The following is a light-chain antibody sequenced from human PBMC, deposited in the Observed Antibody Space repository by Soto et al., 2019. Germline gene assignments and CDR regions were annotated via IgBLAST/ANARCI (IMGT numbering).Light chain of an antibody. CDR3: QQSYSTGIT. Sequence: DIQMTQSPSSLSASVGDRVTITCRASQSISSYLNWYQQKPGKAPKLLIYAASSLQIGVPSRFSGSGSGTDFTLTISSLQPEDFATYYCQQSYSTGITFGQGTRLEIK. J-gene: IGKJ5*01. V-gene: IGKV1-39*01. CDR1: QSISSY. CDR2: AAS.